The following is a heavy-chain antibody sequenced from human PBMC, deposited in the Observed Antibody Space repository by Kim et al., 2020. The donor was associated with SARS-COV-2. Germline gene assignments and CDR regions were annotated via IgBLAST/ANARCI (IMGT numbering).Heavy chain of an antibody. V-gene: IGHV1-2*02. CDR2: INPNSGGT. D-gene: IGHD6-6*01. J-gene: IGHJ6*02. CDR3: ARSAKYSSSSEYYYYYGMDV. CDR1: GYTFTGYY. Sequence: ASVKVSCKASGYTFTGYYMHWVRQAPGQGLEWMGWINPNSGGTNYAQKFQGRVTMTRDTSISTAYMELSRLRSDDTAVYYCARSAKYSSSSEYYYYYGMDVWGQGTTVTVSS.